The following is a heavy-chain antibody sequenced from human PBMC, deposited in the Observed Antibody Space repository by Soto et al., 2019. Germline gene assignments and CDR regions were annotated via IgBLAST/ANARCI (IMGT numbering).Heavy chain of an antibody. Sequence: TSETLSLTCTVSGGSISDDTYYWGWIRQPPGKGLEWIGSMYYSGTSSYNPSLKSRVTISVDRSKNQFSLKLSSVTAADTAVYYCARVPGPWGQGTLVTVSS. CDR2: MYYSGTS. CDR1: GGSISDDTYY. V-gene: IGHV4-39*07. J-gene: IGHJ5*02. CDR3: ARVPGP.